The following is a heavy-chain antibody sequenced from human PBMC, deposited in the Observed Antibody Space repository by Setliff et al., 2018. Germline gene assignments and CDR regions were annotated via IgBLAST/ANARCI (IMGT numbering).Heavy chain of an antibody. D-gene: IGHD1-26*01. CDR2: IYPGDSHT. Sequence: GESLKISCKGSGYSFSNFWIGWVRQMPGKGLEWMGIIYPGDSHTRYSPSFQGQVTMSADKSINTAYLQRSNLKASDTAIYYCARGLVGATYSVYFDYWGQGALVTVSS. CDR1: GYSFSNFW. V-gene: IGHV5-51*01. J-gene: IGHJ4*02. CDR3: ARGLVGATYSVYFDY.